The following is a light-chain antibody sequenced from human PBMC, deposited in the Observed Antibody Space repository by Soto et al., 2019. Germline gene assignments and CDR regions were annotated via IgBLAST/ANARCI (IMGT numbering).Light chain of an antibody. V-gene: IGKV1-8*01. Sequence: AIRMTQSPSSLSASTGDRVTITCRASQGISSYLAWYQQKPGKAPKLLIYAASTLQSGVPSRFSDSGSGTDFTLTISCLQYEDFATYYCQQYYSYPYTFGQGTKLEIK. J-gene: IGKJ2*01. CDR3: QQYYSYPYT. CDR2: AAS. CDR1: QGISSY.